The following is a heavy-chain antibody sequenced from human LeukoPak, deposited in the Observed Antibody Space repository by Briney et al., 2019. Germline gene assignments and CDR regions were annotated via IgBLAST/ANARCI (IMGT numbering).Heavy chain of an antibody. CDR2: ISGSGGST. D-gene: IGHD6-6*01. CDR1: GFTFSSYA. V-gene: IGHV3-23*01. CDR3: AREWGYGSSSDY. J-gene: IGHJ4*02. Sequence: GGSLRLSCAASGFTFSSYAMSWVRQAPGKGLEWVSAISGSGGSTYYADSVKGRFTISRDNAKNSLYLQMNSLRAEDTAVYYCAREWGYGSSSDYWGQGTLVTVSS.